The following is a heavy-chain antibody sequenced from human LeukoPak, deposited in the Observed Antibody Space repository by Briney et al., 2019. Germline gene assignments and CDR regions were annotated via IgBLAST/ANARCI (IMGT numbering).Heavy chain of an antibody. V-gene: IGHV4-34*01. J-gene: IGHJ4*02. CDR3: ARLPRRYCTNGVCYYFDY. Sequence: SETLSLTCAVYGGSFSGYYWTWIRQPPGKGLEWIGEINPSGSTNYNPSLKSRVTISLDTSKNQFSLKLSSVTAADTAVYYCARLPRRYCTNGVCYYFDYWGQGTLVTVSS. D-gene: IGHD2-8*01. CDR1: GGSFSGYY. CDR2: INPSGST.